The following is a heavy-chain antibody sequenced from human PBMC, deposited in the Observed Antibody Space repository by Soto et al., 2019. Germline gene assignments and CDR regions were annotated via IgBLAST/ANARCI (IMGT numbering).Heavy chain of an antibody. CDR1: GFSFTGYY. CDR3: PKALTRPPAHWLDP. J-gene: IGHJ5*02. V-gene: IGHV1-2*02. Sequence: ASVKVSCKASGFSFTGYYIHWLRQAPGQGLEWMGWINAHSGGTEYAQKFQGRVTLARATSIAPASLTLPTPTSDYTALYSSPKALTRPPAHWLDPWGQGTQVTVSS. CDR2: INAHSGGT. D-gene: IGHD6-25*01.